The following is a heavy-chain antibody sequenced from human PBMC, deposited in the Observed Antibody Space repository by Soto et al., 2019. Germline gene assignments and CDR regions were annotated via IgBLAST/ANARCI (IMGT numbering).Heavy chain of an antibody. CDR3: ARSPRNYYALGSYSYFRH. CDR1: GYTFTSYD. J-gene: IGHJ1*01. CDR2: MNPNNGNT. D-gene: IGHD3-10*01. Sequence: GASVKVSCKASGYTFTSYDIRWVRQATGRGLEWLGWMNPNNGNTDYAPKFQGRVTMTMNTSIGTAYMELSSLRSEDTAVYYCARSPRNYYALGSYSYFRHWGQGTLVTVSS. V-gene: IGHV1-8*01.